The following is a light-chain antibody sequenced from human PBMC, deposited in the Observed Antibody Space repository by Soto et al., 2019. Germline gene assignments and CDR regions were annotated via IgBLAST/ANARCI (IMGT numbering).Light chain of an antibody. CDR2: AAS. Sequence: DIQMTQSPSSLSASVGDRVTITCRASQSISTYLNWYQQKPGKAPKVLIYAASSLQSGVPSRFSGTGSGTDFILTISSLQPEDFATYYCQQSYSTPLTVGQVTKLEIK. J-gene: IGKJ2*01. CDR1: QSISTY. CDR3: QQSYSTPLT. V-gene: IGKV1-39*01.